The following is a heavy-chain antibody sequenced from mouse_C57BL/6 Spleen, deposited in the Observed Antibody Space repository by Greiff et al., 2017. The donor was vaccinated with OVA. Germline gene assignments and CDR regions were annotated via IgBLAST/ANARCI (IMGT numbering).Heavy chain of an antibody. Sequence: VQLQQSGPGLVKPSQSLSLTCSVTGYSITSGYYWNWIRQFPGNKLEWMGYISYDGSNNYNPSLKNRISITRDTSKNQFFLKLNSVTTEDTATYYCARVAPYDYDRAFDYWGQGTTLTVSS. CDR3: ARVAPYDYDRAFDY. CDR1: GYSITSGYY. CDR2: ISYDGSN. J-gene: IGHJ2*01. D-gene: IGHD2-4*01. V-gene: IGHV3-6*01.